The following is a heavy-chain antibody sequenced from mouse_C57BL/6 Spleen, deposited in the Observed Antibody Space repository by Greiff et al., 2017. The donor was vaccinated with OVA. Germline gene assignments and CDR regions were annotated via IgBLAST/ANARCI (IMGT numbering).Heavy chain of an antibody. Sequence: QVQLQQPGAELVRPGTSVKLSCKASGYTFTSYWMHWVKQRPGQGLEWIGVIDPSDSYTNYNQKFKGKATLTVDTSSSTAYMQLSSLTSEDSAVYYCARWYYYGSSRGIDYYAMDYWGQGTSVTVSS. D-gene: IGHD1-1*01. V-gene: IGHV1-59*01. J-gene: IGHJ4*01. CDR3: ARWYYYGSSRGIDYYAMDY. CDR1: GYTFTSYW. CDR2: IDPSDSYT.